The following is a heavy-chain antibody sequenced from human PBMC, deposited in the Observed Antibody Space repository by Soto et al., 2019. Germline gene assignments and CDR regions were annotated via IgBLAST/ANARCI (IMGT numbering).Heavy chain of an antibody. V-gene: IGHV3-11*01. D-gene: IGHD6-13*01. Sequence: QVQLVESGGGLVKPGGSLRLSCAASGFTFSDHYMTWIRQAPGKGLEWLSYISSSGTTIYYAESVRGRFTISRDNAKNSLYLQMNSLRVEDSAVYYCARRLVRIAAADYWGQGILVTVSS. J-gene: IGHJ4*02. CDR2: ISSSGTTI. CDR1: GFTFSDHY. CDR3: ARRLVRIAAADY.